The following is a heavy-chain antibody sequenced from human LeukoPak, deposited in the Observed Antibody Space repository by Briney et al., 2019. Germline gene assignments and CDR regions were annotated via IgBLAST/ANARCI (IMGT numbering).Heavy chain of an antibody. CDR2: ISYDGSNK. D-gene: IGHD3-16*02. CDR1: GFTFSSYA. Sequence: GGSLRLSCAASGFTFSSYAMHRVRQAPGKGLEWVAVISYDGSNKYYADSVKGRFTISRDNSKNTLYLQMNSLRAEDTAVYYCAKDQKYDDYVWGSYRFDYWGQGTLVTVSS. V-gene: IGHV3-30-3*01. CDR3: AKDQKYDDYVWGSYRFDY. J-gene: IGHJ4*02.